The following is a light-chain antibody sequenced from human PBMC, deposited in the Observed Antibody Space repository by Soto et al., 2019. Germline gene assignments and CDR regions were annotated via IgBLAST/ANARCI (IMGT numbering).Light chain of an antibody. CDR3: QQYNNWPQT. J-gene: IGKJ1*01. V-gene: IGKV3-15*01. Sequence: EIVLTQSPATLSLSPGARATLSCRASQSVSSYLAWYQQKPGQAPRLLIYGASTRATGIPARFSGSGSGTEFTLTISSLQSEDFAVYDCQQYNNWPQTFGQGTKVDI. CDR1: QSVSSY. CDR2: GAS.